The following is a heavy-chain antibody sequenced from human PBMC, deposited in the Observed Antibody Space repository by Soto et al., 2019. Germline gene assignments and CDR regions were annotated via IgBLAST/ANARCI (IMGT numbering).Heavy chain of an antibody. J-gene: IGHJ6*02. CDR2: ISGSGGTT. Sequence: GGSLRLSCTASGFNFSNHAMSWVRQAPGKGLEWVSVISGSGGTTYYADSVRGRLFVSRDNSKDALFLQLNSLRADDSALYYCARPFPDRTYYYSGMDVWGQGTTVTVSS. CDR3: ARPFPDRTYYYSGMDV. CDR1: GFNFSNHA. D-gene: IGHD2-21*01. V-gene: IGHV3-23*01.